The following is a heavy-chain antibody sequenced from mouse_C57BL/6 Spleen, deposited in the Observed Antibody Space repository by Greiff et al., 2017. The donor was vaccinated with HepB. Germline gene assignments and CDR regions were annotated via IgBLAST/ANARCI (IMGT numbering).Heavy chain of an antibody. CDR1: GFNIKDYY. J-gene: IGHJ1*03. CDR2: IDPEDGET. V-gene: IGHV14-2*01. Sequence: EVKLQESGAELVKPGASVKLSCTASGFNIKDYYMHWVKQRTEQGLEWIGRIDPEDGETKYAPKFQGKATITADTSSNTAYLQLSSLTSEDTAVYYCAFGSSFPYWYFDVWGTGTTVTVSS. D-gene: IGHD1-1*01. CDR3: AFGSSFPYWYFDV.